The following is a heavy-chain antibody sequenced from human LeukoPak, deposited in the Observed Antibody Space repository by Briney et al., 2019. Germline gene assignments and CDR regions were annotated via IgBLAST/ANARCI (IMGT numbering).Heavy chain of an antibody. Sequence: ASVKVSCKVSGYTLTELSMHWVRQAPGKGLEWMGGFDPEDGETIYAQKFQSRVTMTEDTSTDTAYMELSSLRSEDTAVYYCAMSIAAGQYYFDYWGQGTLVTVSS. V-gene: IGHV1-24*01. CDR3: AMSIAAGQYYFDY. CDR1: GYTLTELS. J-gene: IGHJ4*02. CDR2: FDPEDGET. D-gene: IGHD6-13*01.